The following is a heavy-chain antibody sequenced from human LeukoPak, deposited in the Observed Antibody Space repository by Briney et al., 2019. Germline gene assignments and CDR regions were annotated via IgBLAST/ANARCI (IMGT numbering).Heavy chain of an antibody. D-gene: IGHD4-17*01. CDR1: GFAVSDYY. J-gene: IGHJ3*02. CDR3: ARDLSLYGDSTMGGDAFDI. Sequence: GGSLRLSCAASGFAVSDYYMSWIRQAPGEGVERVSHIRSSSSYTKYADSVRGRVSISRDNAKNSLYLQMSSLRAEDTAVYYCARDLSLYGDSTMGGDAFDIWGQGTMVTVSS. V-gene: IGHV3-11*06. CDR2: IRSSSSYT.